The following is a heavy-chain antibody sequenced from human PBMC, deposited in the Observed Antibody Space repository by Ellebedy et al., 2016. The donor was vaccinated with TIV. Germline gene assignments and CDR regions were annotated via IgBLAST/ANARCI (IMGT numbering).Heavy chain of an antibody. CDR3: ARERADQELRSVYFDH. Sequence: SETLSLTCTVSGGSISSSSYYWGWIRQPPGKGLEWIGSIYYSGSTYYNPSLKSRVTISVDTSKNQFSLKLSSVTAADTAVYYCARERADQELRSVYFDHWGQGTLVTVSS. CDR1: GGSISSSSYY. CDR2: IYYSGST. J-gene: IGHJ4*02. D-gene: IGHD4-17*01. V-gene: IGHV4-39*07.